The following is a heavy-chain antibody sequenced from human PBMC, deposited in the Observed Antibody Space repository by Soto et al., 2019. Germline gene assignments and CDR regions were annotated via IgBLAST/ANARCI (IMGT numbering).Heavy chain of an antibody. CDR3: ASTSNGIAVAGSCVY. V-gene: IGHV3-33*01. D-gene: IGHD6-19*01. J-gene: IGHJ4*02. Sequence: QVQLVESGGGVVQPGRSLRLSCAASGFTFSSYGMHWVRQAPGKGLEWVAIIWYDESNEYYADFVKGRFTISRNNSKTTLLLQMSILIAEDTAVYYCASTSNGIAVAGSCVYWGQGTLVTVS. CDR2: IWYDESNE. CDR1: GFTFSSYG.